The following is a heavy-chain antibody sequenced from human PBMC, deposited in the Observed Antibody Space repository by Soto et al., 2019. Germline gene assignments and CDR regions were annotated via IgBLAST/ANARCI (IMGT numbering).Heavy chain of an antibody. CDR1: GDSVSSNSAA. J-gene: IGHJ5*02. CDR3: ARDPGIAVAGTPQNWFDP. V-gene: IGHV6-1*01. D-gene: IGHD6-19*01. Sequence: SQTLSLTCAISGDSVSSNSAAWNWIRQSPSRGLEWLGRTYYRSKWYNDYAVSVKSRITINPDTSKNQFSLQLNSVTPEDTAVYYCARDPGIAVAGTPQNWFDPWGQGTLGTVAS. CDR2: TYYRSKWYN.